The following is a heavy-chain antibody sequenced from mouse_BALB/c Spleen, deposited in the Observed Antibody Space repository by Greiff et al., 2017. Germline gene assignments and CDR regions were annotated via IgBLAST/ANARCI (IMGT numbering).Heavy chain of an antibody. V-gene: IGHV1-82*01. J-gene: IGHJ2*01. Sequence: VQLQQSGPELVKPGASVKISCKASGYAFSSSWMNWVKQRPGQGLEWIGRIYPGDGDTNYNGKFKGKATLTADKSSSTAYMQLSSLTSVDSAVYFCARHYRYDYFDYWGQGTTLTVSS. CDR3: ARHYRYDYFDY. CDR1: GYAFSSSW. CDR2: IYPGDGDT. D-gene: IGHD2-14*01.